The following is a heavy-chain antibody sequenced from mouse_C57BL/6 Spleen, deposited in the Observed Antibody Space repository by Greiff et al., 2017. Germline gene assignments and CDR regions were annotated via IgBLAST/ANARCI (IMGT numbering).Heavy chain of an antibody. CDR3: TMDDGSSYRFAY. D-gene: IGHD1-1*01. CDR1: GFNIKDDY. CDR2: IDPENGDT. J-gene: IGHJ3*01. V-gene: IGHV14-4*01. Sequence: VQLQQSGAELVRPGASVKLSCTASGFNIKDDYMHWVKQRPEQGLEWIGWIDPENGDTEYASKFQGKATITADTSSNTAYLQRSSLTSEDTAVYYCTMDDGSSYRFAYWGQGTLVTVSA.